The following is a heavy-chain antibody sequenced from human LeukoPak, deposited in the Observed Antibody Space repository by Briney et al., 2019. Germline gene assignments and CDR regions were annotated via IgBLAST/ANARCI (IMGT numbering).Heavy chain of an antibody. CDR2: ISDIGSI. J-gene: IGHJ4*02. V-gene: IGHV4-59*08. CDR3: AGLHPRNTVDF. CDR1: GGSISSYY. D-gene: IGHD2/OR15-2a*01. Sequence: SETLSLTCTVSGGSISSYYWSWIRQPPGKGLEWIAYISDIGSINYNPSLKSRVIISLDTSKNQFSLKLSSVTAADTAVYYCAGLHPRNTVDFWGQGTLVTVSS.